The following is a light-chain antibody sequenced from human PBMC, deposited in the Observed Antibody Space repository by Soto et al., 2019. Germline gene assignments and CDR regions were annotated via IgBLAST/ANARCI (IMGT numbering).Light chain of an antibody. CDR1: QVISSY. CDR2: AAS. J-gene: IGKJ5*01. V-gene: IGKV1-9*01. Sequence: DIQLTQSPSFLSASVGDRVTITCRASQVISSYLAWYQQKPGKAPKLLIYAASTLQSGVPSRFSGSGSGTEFTLTISSLQPDDFATYYCQQYNSYPYTFGQGTRLEIK. CDR3: QQYNSYPYT.